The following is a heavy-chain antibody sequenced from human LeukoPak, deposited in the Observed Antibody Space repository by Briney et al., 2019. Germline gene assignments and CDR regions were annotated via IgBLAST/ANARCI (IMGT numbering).Heavy chain of an antibody. D-gene: IGHD3-22*01. J-gene: IGHJ4*02. V-gene: IGHV4-59*01. CDR3: ARGVDYYDASGYYSLFHH. CDR2: VFYNGGT. CDR1: GDSISDYY. Sequence: KSSETLSLTCTVSGDSISDYYWTWIRQPPGKGLEWIGYVFYNGGTNYNPSLKSRVTISLEASKNQFSLKLSSVTAADTAVYFCARGVDYYDASGYYSLFHHWGQGTLVTVSS.